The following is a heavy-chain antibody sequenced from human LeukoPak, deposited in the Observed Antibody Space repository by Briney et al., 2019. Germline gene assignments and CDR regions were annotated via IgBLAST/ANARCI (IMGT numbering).Heavy chain of an antibody. D-gene: IGHD7-27*01. V-gene: IGHV7-4-1*04. J-gene: IGHJ4*02. CDR1: GYTFTSYA. CDR2: INTNTGNP. CDR3: ARDRAARVVLGIDDY. Sequence: ASVKVSCKASGYTFTSYAMNWVRQAPGQGLEWMGWINTNTGNPTYAQGFTGRFVFSLDTSVSMAYLQTSSLKAEDTAVYYCARDRAARVVLGIDDYWGQGTLVTVSS.